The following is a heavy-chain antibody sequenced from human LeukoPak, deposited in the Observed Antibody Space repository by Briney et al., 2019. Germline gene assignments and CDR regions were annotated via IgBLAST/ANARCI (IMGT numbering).Heavy chain of an antibody. CDR1: GFTFSSYS. CDR2: ISSSSSYI. V-gene: IGHV3-21*01. CDR3: ARESQDAFDI. Sequence: GGSLRLSCAASGFTFSSYSMNRVRQAPGKGLEWVSSISSSSSYIYYADSVKGRFTTSRDNAKNSLYLQMNSLRAEDTAVYYCARESQDAFDIWGQGTMVTVSS. J-gene: IGHJ3*02.